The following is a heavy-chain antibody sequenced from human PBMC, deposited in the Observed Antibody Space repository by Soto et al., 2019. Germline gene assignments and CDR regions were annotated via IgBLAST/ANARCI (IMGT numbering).Heavy chain of an antibody. CDR3: ARDRDGYNYFDY. CDR1: GGSISSYC. J-gene: IGHJ4*02. V-gene: IGHV4-59*01. D-gene: IGHD5-12*01. CDR2: IYYSGST. Sequence: SETLSLTCTVSGGSISSYCWNWIRQPPGKGLEWIGYIYYSGSTNYNPSLKSRVTLSVDTSKHQLSLKVSSVTAADTAVYYCARDRDGYNYFDYWGQGTLVTVSS.